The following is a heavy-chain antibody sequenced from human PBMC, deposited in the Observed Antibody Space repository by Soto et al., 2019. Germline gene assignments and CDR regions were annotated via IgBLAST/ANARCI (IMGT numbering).Heavy chain of an antibody. Sequence: EVQLVESGGGLVQPGGSLRLSCAASGFTFSSYWMHWVRQAPGKGLVWVSRINSDGSSTSYADSVKGRFTISRDNAKNTLYLQMNSLRAEDTAVYYCARVYYDSSGYYYDDALAWYFDLRGRGTLVTVSS. V-gene: IGHV3-74*01. CDR1: GFTFSSYW. J-gene: IGHJ2*01. D-gene: IGHD3-22*01. CDR2: INSDGSST. CDR3: ARVYYDSSGYYYDDALAWYFDL.